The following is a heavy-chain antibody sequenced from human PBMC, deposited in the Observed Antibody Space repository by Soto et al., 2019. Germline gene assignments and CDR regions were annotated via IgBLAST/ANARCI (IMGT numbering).Heavy chain of an antibody. J-gene: IGHJ6*01. CDR1: GFTFSYYT. V-gene: IGHV3-23*01. CDR2: ISNSGDTI. D-gene: IGHD2-2*01. Sequence: EVQLLESGGGLVQPGGSLRLSCVASGFTFSYYTMSWVRQAPGKGLEWVSGISNSGDTIYYADSVKGRFTISRDNFKNPLYLQMYSLRTDATAVCYCAVPVPAPTPYGYYDIDVWGEGTTVTVSS. CDR3: AVPVPAPTPYGYYDIDV.